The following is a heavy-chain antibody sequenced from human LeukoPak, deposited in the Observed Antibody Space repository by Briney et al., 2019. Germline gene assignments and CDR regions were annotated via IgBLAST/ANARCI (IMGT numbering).Heavy chain of an antibody. Sequence: GGSLRLSCAASGFAFSSYTMHWVRQAPGKGLEGGAVISDDGNIKYYADSVKGRLAISRDYSKNTLYLQMNSLRAEDTAVYYCARREVDYWGQGTLVTVSS. J-gene: IGHJ4*02. V-gene: IGHV3-30*09. CDR1: GFAFSSYT. CDR3: ARREVDY. CDR2: ISDDGNIK.